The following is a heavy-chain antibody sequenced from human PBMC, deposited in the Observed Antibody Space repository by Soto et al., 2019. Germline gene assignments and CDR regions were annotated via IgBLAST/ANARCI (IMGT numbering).Heavy chain of an antibody. D-gene: IGHD1-7*01. V-gene: IGHV1-69*01. CDR3: ASAPLYELELHGAFDI. CDR2: IIPIFGTA. J-gene: IGHJ3*02. CDR1: GGTFSSYA. Sequence: QVQLVQSGAEVKKPGSSVKVSCKASGGTFSSYAISWVRQAPGQGLEWMGGIIPIFGTANYAQKFQGRVTITADESTSTAYMELSGLRSEDTAVYYCASAPLYELELHGAFDIWGQGTMVTVSS.